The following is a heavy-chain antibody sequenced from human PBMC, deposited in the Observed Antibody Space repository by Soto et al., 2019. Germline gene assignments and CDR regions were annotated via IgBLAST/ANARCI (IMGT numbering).Heavy chain of an antibody. J-gene: IGHJ4*02. CDR1: GGSISSGGYY. Sequence: QVQLQESGPGLVKPSQTLSLTCTVSGGSISSGGYYWSWIRQHPGKGLEWIGYTYYSGSTYYNPSLKIRVNTSVDTSTNTVSLRLSSVPAADTAVYYCARGPGSGWYDYWGQGTLVTVSA. V-gene: IGHV4-31*03. CDR3: ARGPGSGWYDY. CDR2: TYYSGST. D-gene: IGHD6-19*01.